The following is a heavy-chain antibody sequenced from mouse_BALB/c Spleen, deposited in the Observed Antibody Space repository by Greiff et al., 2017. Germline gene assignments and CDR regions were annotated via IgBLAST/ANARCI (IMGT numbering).Heavy chain of an antibody. V-gene: IGHV14-3*02. CDR2: IDPANGNT. CDR3: ARGYDVAYYFDY. Sequence: EVKLQESGAELVKPGASVKLSCTASGFNIKDTYMHWVKQRPEQGLEWIGRIDPANGNTKYDPKFQGKATITADTSSNTAYLQLSSLTSEDTAVYYCARGYDVAYYFDYWGQGTTLTVSS. D-gene: IGHD2-14*01. J-gene: IGHJ2*01. CDR1: GFNIKDTY.